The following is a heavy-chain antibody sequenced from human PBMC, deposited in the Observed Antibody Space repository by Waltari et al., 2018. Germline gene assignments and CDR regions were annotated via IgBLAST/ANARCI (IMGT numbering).Heavy chain of an antibody. CDR1: GGSFSGYY. V-gene: IGHV4-34*01. J-gene: IGHJ6*02. CDR3: AAPEVYGDYVFYYGMDV. D-gene: IGHD4-17*01. CDR2: INHSGST. Sequence: QVQLQQWGAGLLKPSETLSLTCAFYGGSFSGYYWSWIRQPPGKGLEWIGEINHSGSTNYNQYLNSGVTISVETSKNQFSLKLSSVTAADTAVYYCAAPEVYGDYVFYYGMDVWGQGTTVTVSS.